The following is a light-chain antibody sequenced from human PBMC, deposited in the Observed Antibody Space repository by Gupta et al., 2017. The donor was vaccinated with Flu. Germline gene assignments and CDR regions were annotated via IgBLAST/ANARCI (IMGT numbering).Light chain of an antibody. J-gene: IGKJ1*01. CDR2: GTS. V-gene: IGKV3-15*01. Sequence: EIVMTQSPATLSVAPGERATLSCRASQNVNTNLAWYQQKPGQAPRLLIYGTSTRATGVPARFSGSGSGTEFTLSISRLQSEDFASYYCQQDNNWPGTFGQGTKVDIK. CDR1: QNVNTN. CDR3: QQDNNWPGT.